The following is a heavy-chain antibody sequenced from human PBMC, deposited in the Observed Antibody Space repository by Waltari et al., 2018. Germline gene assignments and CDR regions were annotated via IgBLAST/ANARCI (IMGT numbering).Heavy chain of an antibody. CDR1: GYTFTNYW. V-gene: IGHV5-51*03. D-gene: IGHD4-4*01. J-gene: IGHJ4*02. CDR3: ARRSMSTAYFDY. CDR2: IYPGDSDT. Sequence: EVQLVQSGAEVEKPGESLKISCKGSGYTFTNYWIGWVRQMPGKGLEWMGIIYPGDSDTRYNPSFQGQFTISADKSISTAYLQWSSLKASDTAIYYCARRSMSTAYFDYWGQGTLVTVSS.